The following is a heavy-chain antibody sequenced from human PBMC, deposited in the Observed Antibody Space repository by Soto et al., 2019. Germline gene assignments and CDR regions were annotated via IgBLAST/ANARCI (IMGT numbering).Heavy chain of an antibody. Sequence: QVQLQESGPGLVKPSETLSLTCTVSGGSISSYYWSWIRQPPGKGLEWIGYIYYSGGTNYNPSLKSRVTISVDTSKNQFSLKLSSVTAADTAVYYCARDVGVRGVPWGYYYGMDVWGQGTTVTVSS. CDR1: GGSISSYY. J-gene: IGHJ6*02. V-gene: IGHV4-59*01. CDR3: ARDVGVRGVPWGYYYGMDV. D-gene: IGHD3-10*01. CDR2: IYYSGGT.